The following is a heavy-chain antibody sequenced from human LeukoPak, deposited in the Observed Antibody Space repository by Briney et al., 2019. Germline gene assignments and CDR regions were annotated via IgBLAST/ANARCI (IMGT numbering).Heavy chain of an antibody. CDR2: TSAYNGNT. CDR3: ARSISSSWSYYYYYGMDV. CDR1: GGAFISYA. V-gene: IGHV1-18*01. Sequence: ASVKVSCKASGGAFISYAISWVRQAPGQGLEWMGWTSAYNGNTNYAQKLQGRVTMTTDTSTSTAYMELRSLRSDDTAVYYCARSISSSWSYYYYYGMDVWGQGTTVTVSS. J-gene: IGHJ6*02. D-gene: IGHD6-13*01.